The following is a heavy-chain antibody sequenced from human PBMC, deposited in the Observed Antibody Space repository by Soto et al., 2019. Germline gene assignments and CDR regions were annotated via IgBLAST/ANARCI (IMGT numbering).Heavy chain of an antibody. CDR1: GFTFSSYE. V-gene: IGHV3-48*03. CDR3: ASVWSGYSGAQY. J-gene: IGHJ4*02. CDR2: ITRGGSII. Sequence: EVQLVESGGGLVQPGGSLRLSCAASGFTFSSYEMSWVRQAPGGGLECLSYITRGGSIIHYADSVRGRFTISRDNARNSLYLQINSLRAEDSAVYYCASVWSGYSGAQYWGQGTLVTVSS. D-gene: IGHD3-3*01.